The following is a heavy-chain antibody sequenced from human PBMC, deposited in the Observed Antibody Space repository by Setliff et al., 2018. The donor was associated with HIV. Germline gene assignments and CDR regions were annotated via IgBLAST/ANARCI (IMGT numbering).Heavy chain of an antibody. Sequence: PSETLSLTCTVSGGSFNNYHWSWIRQPAGKGLEWIGRIYDSGATNYKPSLKSRVTMSIDKSNNQFSLYLTSVTAADTAIYYCARVRHYYGSGSYGPWGQGILVTVSS. CDR1: GGSFNNYH. CDR3: ARVRHYYGSGSYGP. V-gene: IGHV4-4*07. CDR2: IYDSGAT. D-gene: IGHD3-10*01. J-gene: IGHJ5*02.